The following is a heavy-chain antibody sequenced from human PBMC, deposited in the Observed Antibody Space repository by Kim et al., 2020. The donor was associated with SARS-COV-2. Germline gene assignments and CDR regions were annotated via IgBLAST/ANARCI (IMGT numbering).Heavy chain of an antibody. D-gene: IGHD2-15*01. V-gene: IGHV4-34*01. Sequence: SETLSLTCAVYGGSFSGYYWSWIRQPPGKGLEWIGEINHSGSTNYNPSLKSRVTISVDTSKNQFSLKLSSVTAADTAVYYCARATLGYCSGGSCGWFDPWGQGTLVTVSS. CDR2: INHSGST. J-gene: IGHJ5*02. CDR1: GGSFSGYY. CDR3: ARATLGYCSGGSCGWFDP.